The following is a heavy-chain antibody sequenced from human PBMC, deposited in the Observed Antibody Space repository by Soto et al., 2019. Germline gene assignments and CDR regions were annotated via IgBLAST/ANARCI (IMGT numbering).Heavy chain of an antibody. V-gene: IGHV3-23*01. CDR3: AKVGASSPRKHFCDY. J-gene: IGHJ4*02. D-gene: IGHD6-6*01. CDR2: ISSSGSTI. Sequence: GGSLRLSCAVSGFTVRSDAIRWVRQARGKVLEWVSAISSSGSTIYYADSVKGRFTISRDNAKNTLYLQMNSLRAEDTAVYYCAKVGASSPRKHFCDYWGQGTLVTVSS. CDR1: GFTVRSDA.